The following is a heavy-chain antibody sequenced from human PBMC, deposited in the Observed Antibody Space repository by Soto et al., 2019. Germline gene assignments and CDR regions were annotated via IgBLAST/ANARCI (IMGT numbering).Heavy chain of an antibody. CDR1: GFTFSILA. Sequence: LRLSCAASGFTFSILAMGWVRQAPGKGLEWVSVIDYTGGTTYYTDSVKGRFIISRDNSKKILYLQMNSLRDEDTAVYYCAARRHYDLLTGYYGFDYWGQGSLVTVSS. CDR2: IDYTGGTT. J-gene: IGHJ4*02. D-gene: IGHD3-9*01. CDR3: AARRHYDLLTGYYGFDY. V-gene: IGHV3-23*01.